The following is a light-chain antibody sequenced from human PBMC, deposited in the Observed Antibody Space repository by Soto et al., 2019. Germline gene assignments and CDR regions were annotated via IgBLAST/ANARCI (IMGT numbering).Light chain of an antibody. V-gene: IGKV3-20*01. CDR1: QSVSSSY. CDR3: QQYGSSPS. CDR2: GAS. Sequence: EIVLTQSPGTLSLSPGERATLSCRASQSVSSSYLAWYQQKPGQAPRLLIYGASSRATGIPDRFSGSGSGTDFTLTISRLEPEDFGVYYCQQYGSSPSFGQGTKVEI. J-gene: IGKJ1*01.